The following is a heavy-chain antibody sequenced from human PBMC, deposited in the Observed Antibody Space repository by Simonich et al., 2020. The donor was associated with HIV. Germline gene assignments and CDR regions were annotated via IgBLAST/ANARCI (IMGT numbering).Heavy chain of an antibody. CDR2: IDDSGST. CDR1: GGSFSTYY. D-gene: IGHD5-12*01. Sequence: QVQLQQWGAGLLKSSETLSLTCALYGGSFSTYYWNWIRQPPGKGLEWIGEIDDSGSTNYNPSLKSGVTISVDTSKNQFSLKLTSVTAADTAVYYCARQSGYVDAFDTWGQGTMVTVSS. J-gene: IGHJ3*02. V-gene: IGHV4-34*01. CDR3: ARQSGYVDAFDT.